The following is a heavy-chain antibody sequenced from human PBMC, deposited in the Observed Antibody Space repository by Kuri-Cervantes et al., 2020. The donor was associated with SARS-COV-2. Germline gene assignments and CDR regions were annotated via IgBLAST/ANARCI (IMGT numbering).Heavy chain of an antibody. Sequence: GESLKISCTASGFTFGDYAMSWVRQAPGKGLEWVGRIKSKTDGGTTGYAAPVKGRFTISRDDSKNTLYLQMNSLKTEDTAVYYCTTGKYCSSTSCTYYYYYYMDVWGKGTTVTVSS. CDR3: TTGKYCSSTSCTYYYYYYMDV. V-gene: IGHV3-15*01. CDR2: IKSKTDGGTT. D-gene: IGHD2-2*01. J-gene: IGHJ6*03. CDR1: GFTFGDYA.